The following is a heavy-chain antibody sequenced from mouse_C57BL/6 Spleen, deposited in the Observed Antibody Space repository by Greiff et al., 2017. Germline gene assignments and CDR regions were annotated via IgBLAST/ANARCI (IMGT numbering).Heavy chain of an antibody. CDR3: ARDYYGSSLDY. Sequence: QVQLQQSGAELARPGASVKMSCKASGYTFTSYTMNWVKQRPGQGLEWIGYINPSSGYTKYNQKFKDKATLTADKSSSTAYMQLSSLTSEDSAVYYCARDYYGSSLDYWGQGTTLTVSS. CDR1: GYTFTSYT. CDR2: INPSSGYT. V-gene: IGHV1-4*01. D-gene: IGHD1-1*01. J-gene: IGHJ2*01.